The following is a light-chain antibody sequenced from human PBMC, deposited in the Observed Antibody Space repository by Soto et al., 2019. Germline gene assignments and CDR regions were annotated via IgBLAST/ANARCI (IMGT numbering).Light chain of an antibody. CDR2: NAS. V-gene: IGKV3-11*01. Sequence: EIVLTQSPATLSLSPGERAILSCRASQSVSTFLAWFQQKPGQPPRLLIYNASNRTTGIPARFSGSGSGTDSTLTISSLEPEDFAVYYCHQYGSPPLPLGGGSKA. CDR1: QSVSTF. J-gene: IGKJ4*01. CDR3: HQYGSPPLP.